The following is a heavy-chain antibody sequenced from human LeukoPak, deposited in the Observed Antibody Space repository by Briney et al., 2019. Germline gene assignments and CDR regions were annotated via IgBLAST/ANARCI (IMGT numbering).Heavy chain of an antibody. J-gene: IGHJ3*02. CDR2: ISSSSSYI. D-gene: IGHD2-15*01. V-gene: IGHV3-21*01. Sequence: GGSLRLSCAASGFTFSSYSMNWVRQAPGKGLEWVSSISSSSSYIYYADSVKGRFTISRDNAKNSLYLQMNSLRAEDTAVYYCARPESSSHYLGVGAFDIWGQGTMVTVSS. CDR1: GFTFSSYS. CDR3: ARPESSSHYLGVGAFDI.